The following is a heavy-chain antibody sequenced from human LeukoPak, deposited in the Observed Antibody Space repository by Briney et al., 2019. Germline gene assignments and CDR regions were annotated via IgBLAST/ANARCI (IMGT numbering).Heavy chain of an antibody. D-gene: IGHD3-16*01. CDR2: INTSGST. J-gene: IGHJ4*02. CDR3: ARGSPPGD. Sequence: SETLSLTCTVSGVSISGYYWSWIRQSAGKGLEWIGRINTSGSTNYNPSLKSRVTMSVDTSKNQFSLKLSSVTAADTAVYYCARGSPPGDWGQGTLVTVSS. V-gene: IGHV4-4*07. CDR1: GVSISGYY.